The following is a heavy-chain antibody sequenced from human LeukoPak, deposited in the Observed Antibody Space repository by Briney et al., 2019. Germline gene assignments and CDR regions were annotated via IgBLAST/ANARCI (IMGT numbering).Heavy chain of an antibody. Sequence: SETLSLTCTVPGGSISSYYWSWIRQPPGKGLEWIGYIYYSGSTNYNPSLKSRVTIPVDTSKNQFSLKLSSVTAADTAVYYCAREGSNSIDYWGQGTLVTVSS. V-gene: IGHV4-59*01. CDR2: IYYSGST. J-gene: IGHJ4*02. CDR3: AREGSNSIDY. CDR1: GGSISSYY.